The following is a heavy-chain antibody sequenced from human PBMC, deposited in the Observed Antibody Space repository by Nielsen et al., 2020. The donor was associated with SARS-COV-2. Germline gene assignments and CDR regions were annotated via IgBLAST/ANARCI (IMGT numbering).Heavy chain of an antibody. CDR3: VAYDYVWGSYHTFDY. Sequence: GGSLRLSCKGSGYSFTSYWIGWVRQMPGKGLEWMGRIDPSDSYTNYSPSFQGHVTISADKSISTAYLQWSSLKASDTAMYYCVAYDYVWGSYHTFDYWGQGTLVTVSS. D-gene: IGHD3-16*02. CDR1: GYSFTSYW. J-gene: IGHJ4*02. CDR2: IDPSDSYT. V-gene: IGHV5-10-1*01.